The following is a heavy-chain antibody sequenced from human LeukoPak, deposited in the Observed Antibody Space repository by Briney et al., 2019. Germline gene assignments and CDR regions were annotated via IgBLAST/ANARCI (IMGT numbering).Heavy chain of an antibody. J-gene: IGHJ4*02. Sequence: GGSLRLSCAASGFTFSSYWMHWVRQAPGEGLVWVSRINSDGSSTSYADSVKGRFTISRDNAKNTLYLQMNSLRAEDTAVYYCARVHCSGGSCHPPSDFDYWGQGTLVTVSS. CDR3: ARVHCSGGSCHPPSDFDY. D-gene: IGHD2-15*01. V-gene: IGHV3-74*01. CDR2: INSDGSST. CDR1: GFTFSSYW.